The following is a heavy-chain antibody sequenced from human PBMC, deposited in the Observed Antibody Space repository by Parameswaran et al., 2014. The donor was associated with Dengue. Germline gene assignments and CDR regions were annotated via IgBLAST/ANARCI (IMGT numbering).Heavy chain of an antibody. J-gene: IGHJ6*02. Sequence: VRQMPGKGLEWMGIIYPGDSDTRYSPSFQGQVTISADKSISTAYLQWSSLKASDTAMYYCARRAPVTIFGVATYYGMDVWGQGDHGHRLL. CDR3: ARRAPVTIFGVATYYGMDV. CDR2: IYPGDSDT. D-gene: IGHD3-3*01. V-gene: IGHV5-51*01.